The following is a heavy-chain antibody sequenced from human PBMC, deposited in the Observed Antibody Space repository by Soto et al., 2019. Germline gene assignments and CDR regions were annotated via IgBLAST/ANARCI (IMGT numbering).Heavy chain of an antibody. J-gene: IGHJ6*02. CDR1: GYTFTSYG. V-gene: IGHV1-18*01. D-gene: IGHD2-15*01. Sequence: ASVKVSCKASGYTFTSYGISWVRQAPGQGLEWMGWISAYNGNTNYAQKLQGRVTMTTDTSTSTAYMELRSLRSDDTAVYYCARVRNIVVVVAARGGMDVWGQGTTVTVSS. CDR3: ARVRNIVVVVAARGGMDV. CDR2: ISAYNGNT.